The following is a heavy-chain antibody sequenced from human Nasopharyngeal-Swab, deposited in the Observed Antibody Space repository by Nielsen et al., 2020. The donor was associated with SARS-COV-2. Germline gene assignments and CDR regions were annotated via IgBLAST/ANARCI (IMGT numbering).Heavy chain of an antibody. CDR3: ATGRAVTTFVYYYYGMDV. CDR2: IIPIFGTA. Sequence: SSVKVSCKASGGTFSSYAISWVRQAPGQALEWMGGIIPIFGTANYAQKFQGRVTITADESTRTAYMELSSLRSEDTAVYYCATGRAVTTFVYYYYGMDVWGQGTTVTVSS. J-gene: IGHJ6*02. CDR1: GGTFSSYA. D-gene: IGHD4-17*01. V-gene: IGHV1-69*13.